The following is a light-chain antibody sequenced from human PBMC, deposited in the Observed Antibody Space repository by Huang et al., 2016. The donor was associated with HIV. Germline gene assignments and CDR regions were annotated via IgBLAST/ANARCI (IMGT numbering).Light chain of an antibody. V-gene: IGKV3-15*01. CDR1: QSVITN. CDR2: GAS. CDR3: QQYNDWPPLIT. J-gene: IGKJ3*01. Sequence: EIVMRQSPATLSVSPGEGATLSCWASQSVITNLSWYQQRPGQAPRLLIYGASTRATDVPARFSGIEFGTEFTLTINSLQSEDFAVYFCQQYNDWPPLITFGPGTRVDI.